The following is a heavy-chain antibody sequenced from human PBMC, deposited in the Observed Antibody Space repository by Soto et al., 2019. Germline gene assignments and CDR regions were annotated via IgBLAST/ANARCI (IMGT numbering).Heavy chain of an antibody. J-gene: IGHJ6*02. V-gene: IGHV4-38-2*02. Sequence: SETLSLTCAVSGYSISSGYYWGCIRQPPGKGLEWIGSIYHSGSTYYNPSLKSRVTISVDTSKNQFSLKLSSVTAADTAVYYCARDHDYSNYYYGMDVWGQGTTVTVSS. CDR1: GYSISSGYY. D-gene: IGHD4-4*01. CDR2: IYHSGST. CDR3: ARDHDYSNYYYGMDV.